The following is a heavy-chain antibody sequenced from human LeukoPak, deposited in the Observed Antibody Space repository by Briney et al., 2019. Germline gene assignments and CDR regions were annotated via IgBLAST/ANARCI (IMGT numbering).Heavy chain of an antibody. CDR1: GYTFTGYY. V-gene: IGHV1-2*02. CDR3: ARDFNYDSSGPPGY. J-gene: IGHJ4*02. Sequence: GASVKVSCKASGYTFTGYYMHWVRQAPGQGLEWMGWINPNSGCTNYAQKLQGRVTTTRDTSISTAYMELRRLRSDDTAVYYCARDFNYDSSGPPGYWGQGTLVTVSS. CDR2: INPNSGCT. D-gene: IGHD3-22*01.